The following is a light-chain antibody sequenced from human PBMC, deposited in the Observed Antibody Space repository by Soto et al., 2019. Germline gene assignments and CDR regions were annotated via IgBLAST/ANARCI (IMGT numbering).Light chain of an antibody. J-gene: IGKJ3*01. CDR2: GAS. CDR3: QQYGSSLFT. Sequence: DIVLTQSPGTLSLSPGERATLSCRASQSVSSNYLAWYQQKPGQAPRLLVYGASSRATGVPDRFSGSGSGTDFTLTISRLEPEDFAVYYCQQYGSSLFTFGPGTKVDFK. V-gene: IGKV3-20*01. CDR1: QSVSSNY.